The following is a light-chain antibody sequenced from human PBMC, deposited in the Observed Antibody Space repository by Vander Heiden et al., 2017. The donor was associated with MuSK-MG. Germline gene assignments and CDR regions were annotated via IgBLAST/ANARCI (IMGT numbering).Light chain of an antibody. V-gene: IGKV1-39*01. Sequence: DIQMTQSPSSLSASVGDSVTITCRASQSISSYLNWYQQKPGKAPKLLIYAASSLQSGVPSRFSGSGSGTDFTLTISRLQPEDFATYYCQQSDSTPQTFGQGTKVEIK. CDR2: AAS. CDR3: QQSDSTPQT. J-gene: IGKJ1*01. CDR1: QSISSY.